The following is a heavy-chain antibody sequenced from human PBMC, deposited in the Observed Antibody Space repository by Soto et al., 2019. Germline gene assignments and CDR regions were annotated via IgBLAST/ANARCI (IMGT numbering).Heavy chain of an antibody. V-gene: IGHV1-69*02. Sequence: QVQLVQSGAEVKKPGSSVKVSCKASGGTFSSYTISWVRQAPGQGLEWMGRIIPILGIANYAQKFQGRVTITEDKSTSTAYMELSSLRSEDTAVYYCARVGAAAGMVDYWGQGTLVTVSS. CDR3: ARVGAAAGMVDY. CDR1: GGTFSSYT. J-gene: IGHJ4*02. CDR2: IIPILGIA. D-gene: IGHD6-13*01.